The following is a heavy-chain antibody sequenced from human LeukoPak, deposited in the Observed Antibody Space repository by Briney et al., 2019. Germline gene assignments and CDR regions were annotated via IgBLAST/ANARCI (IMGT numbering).Heavy chain of an antibody. CDR1: GASIDSGGYA. Sequence: SSETLSLTCTVSGASIDSGGYAWNWVRQPPGKGLQWIGYIYHSGSTHYNSSLKSRVTISINKSKHQFSLEVSSVTAADTAVYYCASPHGNWGQGTLATVSS. CDR3: ASPHGN. V-gene: IGHV4-30-2*01. J-gene: IGHJ4*02. CDR2: IYHSGST.